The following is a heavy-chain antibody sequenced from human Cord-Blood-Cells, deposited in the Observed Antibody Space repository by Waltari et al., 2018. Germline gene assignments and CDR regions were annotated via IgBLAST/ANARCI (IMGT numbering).Heavy chain of an antibody. CDR2: INHSGST. V-gene: IGHV4-34*01. J-gene: IGHJ4*02. CDR3: ARDQGIAVAGDY. Sequence: QVQLQQWGAGLLKPSETLSLTCAVVGGSFRGYYWSWIRQPPGKGLEWIGEINHSGSTNYNPSLKSRVTISVDTSKNQFSLKLSSVTAADTAVYYCARDQGIAVAGDYWGQGTLVTVSS. CDR1: GGSFRGYY. D-gene: IGHD6-19*01.